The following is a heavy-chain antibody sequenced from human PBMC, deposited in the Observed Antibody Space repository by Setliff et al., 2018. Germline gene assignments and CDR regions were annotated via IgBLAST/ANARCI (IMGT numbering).Heavy chain of an antibody. V-gene: IGHV5-51*01. J-gene: IGHJ6*03. CDR1: GYSFTSHW. D-gene: IGHD2-15*01. CDR3: ARWWGSKHYYYMDV. Sequence: GASLKISCKGSGYSFTSHWIGWVRLMPGKGLEWMGIIVGGDDSQIRYSPSFQGLITISADKSTSTAYLQWSSLKASDTAIYYCARWWGSKHYYYMDVWGKGTTVTVSS. CDR2: IVGGDDSQI.